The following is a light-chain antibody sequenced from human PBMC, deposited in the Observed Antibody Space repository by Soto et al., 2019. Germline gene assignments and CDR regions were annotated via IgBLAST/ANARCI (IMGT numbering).Light chain of an antibody. CDR2: GAS. J-gene: IGKJ3*01. CDR3: QQYDSSPVT. V-gene: IGKV3-20*01. CDR1: QSVSSSY. Sequence: EIVLTQSPGTLSLSPGERATLSCRASQSVSSSYLAWYQQKPGQAPRLLIYGASSRATGIPDRFSGSGSGIDFTLTISRLEPEDFAVYYCQQYDSSPVTSGPGTKVDIK.